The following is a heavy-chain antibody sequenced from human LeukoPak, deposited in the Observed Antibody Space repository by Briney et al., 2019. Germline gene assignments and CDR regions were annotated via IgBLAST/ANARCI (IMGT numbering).Heavy chain of an antibody. V-gene: IGHV3-30*18. Sequence: GRSLRLSCAASGFTFSSYGMHWVRQAPGKGLEWVAVISYDGSNKYYADSVKGRLTISRDNSKNTLYLQMNSLRAEDTAVYYCAKWGDYDVLTGYYVSDYWGQGTLVTVSS. CDR2: ISYDGSNK. J-gene: IGHJ4*02. CDR1: GFTFSSYG. CDR3: AKWGDYDVLTGYYVSDY. D-gene: IGHD3-9*01.